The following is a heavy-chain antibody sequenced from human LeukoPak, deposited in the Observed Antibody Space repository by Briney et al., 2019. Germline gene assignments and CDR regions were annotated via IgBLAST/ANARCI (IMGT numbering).Heavy chain of an antibody. CDR1: GGSFSGYY. J-gene: IGHJ5*02. CDR3: ARGRYSSSWFVSRFDP. Sequence: SETLSFTCAVYGGSFSGYYWSWIRQPPGKGLEWTGEINHSGSTNYNPSLKSRVTISVDTSKNQFSLKLSSVTAADTAVYYCARGRYSSSWFVSRFDPWGQGTLVTVSS. D-gene: IGHD6-13*01. V-gene: IGHV4-34*01. CDR2: INHSGST.